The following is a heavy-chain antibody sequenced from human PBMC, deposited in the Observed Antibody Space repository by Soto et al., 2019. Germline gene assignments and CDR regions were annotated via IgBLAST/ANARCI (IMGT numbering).Heavy chain of an antibody. CDR1: GGSFSGYY. Sequence: KASETLSLTCAVYGGSFSGYYWSWIRQPPGKGLEWIGEINYSGSTNYNPSLKSRVTISVDTSKNQFSLKLSSVTAADTAVYYCARYGGYSGYDYSNNWFDPWGQGTLVTVSS. D-gene: IGHD5-12*01. CDR2: INYSGST. CDR3: ARYGGYSGYDYSNNWFDP. V-gene: IGHV4-34*01. J-gene: IGHJ5*02.